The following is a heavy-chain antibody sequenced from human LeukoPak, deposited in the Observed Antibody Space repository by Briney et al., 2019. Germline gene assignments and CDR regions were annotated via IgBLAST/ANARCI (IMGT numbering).Heavy chain of an antibody. J-gene: IGHJ5*02. CDR3: ARKIAARGYTWIDP. D-gene: IGHD6-6*01. CDR1: GGSISSSSYY. Sequence: SETLSLTCTVSGGSISSSSYYWGWTRRPPGKGLEGIGSIYYSGSTYYNPSLKSRVTISVDTSKNQFSLRLSSVTAADTAVYYCARKIAARGYTWIDPWSQGTLVTVSS. CDR2: IYYSGST. V-gene: IGHV4-39*01.